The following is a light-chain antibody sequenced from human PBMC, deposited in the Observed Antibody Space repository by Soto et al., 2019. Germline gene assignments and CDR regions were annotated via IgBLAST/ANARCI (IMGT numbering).Light chain of an antibody. Sequence: QSVLTQPPSVSGAPGQRVTISCTGSSSNIGAGYDVHWYQQLPGPAPKLLIYGNNNRPSGVPDRFSGSKSCTSASLAITGLQAEDEADYYCQSYDNRLSGYVFGTGTKLTVL. J-gene: IGLJ1*01. CDR1: SSNIGAGYD. CDR2: GNN. CDR3: QSYDNRLSGYV. V-gene: IGLV1-40*01.